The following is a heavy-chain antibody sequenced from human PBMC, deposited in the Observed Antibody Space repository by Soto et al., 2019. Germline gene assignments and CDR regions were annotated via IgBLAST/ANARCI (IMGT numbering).Heavy chain of an antibody. J-gene: IGHJ5*02. V-gene: IGHV2-5*01. Sequence: SGPTLVNPTQTLTLTCTFSGFSLSTSGVGVGWIRPPPGKALEWLALIYWNDDKRYSSSLKSRLTITKDTSKNQVVLTMTNMDPVDTATYYCAHRRSIAAAGTWFDPWGQGTLVTAPQ. CDR3: AHRRSIAAAGTWFDP. CDR2: IYWNDDK. CDR1: GFSLSTSGVG. D-gene: IGHD6-13*01.